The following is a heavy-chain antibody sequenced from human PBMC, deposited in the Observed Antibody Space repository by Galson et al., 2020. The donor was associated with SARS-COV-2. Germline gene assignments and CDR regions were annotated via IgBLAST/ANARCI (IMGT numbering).Heavy chain of an antibody. J-gene: IGHJ6*02. CDR2: ISSSSSYK. V-gene: IGHV3-21*01. Sequence: GGSLRLSCTASGFIFSDYYMSWVRQAPGKGLEWVSSISSSSSYKYYVDSVKGRLTVSRDNAKRSLFLQLNSLRVEDTAVYYCARDMHCPGGVCRFYGLDVWGQGTTVTLSS. CDR3: ARDMHCPGGVCRFYGLDV. D-gene: IGHD2-8*02. CDR1: GFIFSDYY.